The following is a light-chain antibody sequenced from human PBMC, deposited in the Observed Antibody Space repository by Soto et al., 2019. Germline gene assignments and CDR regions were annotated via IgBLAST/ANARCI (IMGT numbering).Light chain of an antibody. Sequence: EIVLTQSPGTLSLSXGXRXXLACXASQSVSRSYLAWYQQKPGQAPRLLIYGASSRATGIPDRFSGSGSGTDFTLTISRLEPEDFAVYYCQQYGSSPPITFGQGTRLEIK. CDR1: QSVSRSY. J-gene: IGKJ5*01. CDR2: GAS. V-gene: IGKV3-20*01. CDR3: QQYGSSPPIT.